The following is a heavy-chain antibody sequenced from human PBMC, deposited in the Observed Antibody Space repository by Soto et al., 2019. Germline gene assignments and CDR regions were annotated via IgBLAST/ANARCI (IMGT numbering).Heavy chain of an antibody. CDR2: IYHSGST. V-gene: IGHV4-30-2*01. J-gene: IGHJ4*02. D-gene: IGHD5-12*01. CDR1: GGSISSGGYS. Sequence: LSLTCAVSGGSISSGGYSWSWIRQPPGKGLEWIGYIYHSGSTYYNPSLRSRVTISVDRSKNQFSLKLSSVTAADTAVYYCARDGYGFDYWGQGTLVTVSS. CDR3: ARDGYGFDY.